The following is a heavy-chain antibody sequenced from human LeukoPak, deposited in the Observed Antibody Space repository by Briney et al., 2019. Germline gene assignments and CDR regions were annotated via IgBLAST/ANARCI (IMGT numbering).Heavy chain of an antibody. CDR1: GFTFSSYA. V-gene: IGHV3-64D*06. J-gene: IGHJ4*02. D-gene: IGHD3-9*01. CDR2: ISSNGGST. CDR3: VKIYYDILTGYPR. Sequence: GGSLRLSCSASGFTFSSYAMHWVRQAPGKGLEYVSAISSNGGSTYYADSVKGRFTISRDSSKNTLYLQMSSLRAEDTAVYYCVKIYYDILTGYPRWGQGTLVTVSS.